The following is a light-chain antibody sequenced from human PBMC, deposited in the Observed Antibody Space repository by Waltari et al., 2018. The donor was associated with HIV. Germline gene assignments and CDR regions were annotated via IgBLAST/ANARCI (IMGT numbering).Light chain of an antibody. CDR3: LQHDTYPRT. J-gene: IGKJ1*01. Sequence: DIQMTQSPSSLSASVGDRVTITCRASQDIGNDLGWYQLKPGKAPKRLIYATSTLHSGVPSRFSGSGSGTEFTLTVNSLQPEDFATYYCLQHDTYPRTFDQGTKVEVK. CDR2: ATS. CDR1: QDIGND. V-gene: IGKV1-17*01.